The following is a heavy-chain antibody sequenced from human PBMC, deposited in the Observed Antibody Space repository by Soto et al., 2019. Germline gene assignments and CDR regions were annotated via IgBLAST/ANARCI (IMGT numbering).Heavy chain of an antibody. Sequence: QVQLQESGPGLVKPSETVSLTCTVSGGSISGFYWSWIRQPPGKGLEWIGYIYYTGSTNYNPSLKSPVTISVDTSKNQFSLKLSSVTAADTAVYYCARGRHWLDYWGQGTLVTVSS. J-gene: IGHJ4*02. CDR3: ARGRHWLDY. CDR1: GGSISGFY. CDR2: IYYTGST. D-gene: IGHD6-19*01. V-gene: IGHV4-59*01.